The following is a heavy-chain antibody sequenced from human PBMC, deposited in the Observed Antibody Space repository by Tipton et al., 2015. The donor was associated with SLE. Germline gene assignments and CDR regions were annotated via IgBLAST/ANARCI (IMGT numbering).Heavy chain of an antibody. Sequence: SLRLSCAASGFTVSSNYMSWVRQAPGKGLEWVSVIYSGGSTYYADSVKGRFTISRHNSKNTLYLQMNSLRAEDTAVYYCARAMSYYYDDSSDAFDIWGQGTMVTVSS. D-gene: IGHD3-22*01. CDR3: ARAMSYYYDDSSDAFDI. CDR1: GFTVSSNY. CDR2: IYSGGST. V-gene: IGHV3-53*04. J-gene: IGHJ3*02.